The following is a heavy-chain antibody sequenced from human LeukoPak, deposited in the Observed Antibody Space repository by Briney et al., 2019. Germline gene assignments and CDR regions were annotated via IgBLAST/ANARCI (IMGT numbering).Heavy chain of an antibody. D-gene: IGHD2-2*01. Sequence: PGGSLRLSCAASGFTFSSYSMNWVRQAPGKGLEWVSSISSSSSYIYYADSVKGRFTISRDNAKNSLYLQMNSLRAEDTAVYYCARDDIVVVPAAEVYYYYMDVWGKGTTVTVSS. V-gene: IGHV3-21*01. CDR2: ISSSSSYI. J-gene: IGHJ6*03. CDR1: GFTFSSYS. CDR3: ARDDIVVVPAAEVYYYYMDV.